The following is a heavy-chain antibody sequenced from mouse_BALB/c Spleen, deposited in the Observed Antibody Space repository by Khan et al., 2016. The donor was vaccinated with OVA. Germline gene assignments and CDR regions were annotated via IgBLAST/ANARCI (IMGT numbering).Heavy chain of an antibody. CDR3: ATSNPFYAMDY. CDR1: GYSFTDYS. J-gene: IGHJ4*01. V-gene: IGHV9-2-1*01. D-gene: IGHD4-1*01. Sequence: QIQLVQSGPDLKKPGETVKISCKASGYSFTDYSMHWVKQAPGKGLKWMGWINTETGEPTYADDFKGRFAFSLETSVSTAYLQINNLKIADTATYFCATSNPFYAMDYWGQGTSVTVSS. CDR2: INTETGEP.